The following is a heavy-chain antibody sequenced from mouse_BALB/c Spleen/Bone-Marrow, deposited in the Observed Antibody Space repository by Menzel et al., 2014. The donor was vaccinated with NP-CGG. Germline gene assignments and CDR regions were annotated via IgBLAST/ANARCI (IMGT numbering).Heavy chain of an antibody. CDR3: ARHAYYDQTEVSFVY. CDR2: ISGDGRYT. Sequence: EVNVVESGGGLVKSGGSLKLSCAASGFSFSNYGMSWVRQTPEKRLEWVATISGDGRYTFYSDSVKGRFTISRDNAKNNLYLQLSSLRSEDTALYYCARHAYYDQTEVSFVYWGQGTLVTVSA. CDR1: GFSFSNYG. J-gene: IGHJ3*01. V-gene: IGHV5-9-2*01. D-gene: IGHD2-4*01.